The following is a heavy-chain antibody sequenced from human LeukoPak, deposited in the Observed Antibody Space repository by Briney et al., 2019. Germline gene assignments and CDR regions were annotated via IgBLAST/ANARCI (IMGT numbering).Heavy chain of an antibody. CDR3: ARDPGSPPDGNWFDP. CDR2: ISGSNGNT. V-gene: IGHV1-18*01. Sequence: ASVKVSCKASSYTFTRYGISWVRQAPGQGLEWMGWISGSNGNTNYAQKFQGRVSMTTDTSTSTAYMELRSLRSDDTAVYYCARDPGSPPDGNWFDPWGQGTLVTVSS. J-gene: IGHJ5*02. D-gene: IGHD2-15*01. CDR1: SYTFTRYG.